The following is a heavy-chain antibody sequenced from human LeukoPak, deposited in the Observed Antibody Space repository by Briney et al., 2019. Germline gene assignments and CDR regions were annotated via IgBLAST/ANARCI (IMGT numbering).Heavy chain of an antibody. V-gene: IGHV1-8*01. D-gene: IGHD3-10*01. CDR3: ARGGTMVRGVIIGRYYYYYGMDV. Sequence: GPSVTVSCKASGYTFTSYDINWVRQAAGQGLEWMGWMNPNSGNTGYAQKFQGRVTMTRNTSISTAYMELSSLRSEDTAVYYCARGGTMVRGVIIGRYYYYYGMDVWGQGTTVTVSS. J-gene: IGHJ6*02. CDR1: GYTFTSYD. CDR2: MNPNSGNT.